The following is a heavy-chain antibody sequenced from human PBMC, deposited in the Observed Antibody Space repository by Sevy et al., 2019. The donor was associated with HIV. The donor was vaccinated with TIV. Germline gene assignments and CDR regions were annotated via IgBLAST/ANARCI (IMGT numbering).Heavy chain of an antibody. J-gene: IGHJ4*02. Sequence: GGSLRLSCAASGFTFDDYTMHWVRQVPGKGLEWVSLITWDAAKTDYADSVKGRFTVSRDNSENSLYLQMNSLRTDDTALYFCARDIPGRSGFDYWGQGTLVTVSS. D-gene: IGHD3-10*01. CDR2: ITWDAAKT. CDR1: GFTFDDYT. V-gene: IGHV3-43*01. CDR3: ARDIPGRSGFDY.